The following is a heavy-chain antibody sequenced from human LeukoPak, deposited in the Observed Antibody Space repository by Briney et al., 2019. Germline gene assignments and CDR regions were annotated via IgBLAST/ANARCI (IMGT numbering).Heavy chain of an antibody. D-gene: IGHD4-17*01. Sequence: PGGSLRLSCAASGFTFSSYAMSWVRQAPGKGLEWVSAIKGSGGSTFYADSVKGRFTISRDNSKNTLYLQMNSLRAEDTAVYYCAKYGGDYIQYFQHWGQGTLVTVSS. V-gene: IGHV3-23*01. CDR1: GFTFSSYA. CDR3: AKYGGDYIQYFQH. J-gene: IGHJ1*01. CDR2: IKGSGGST.